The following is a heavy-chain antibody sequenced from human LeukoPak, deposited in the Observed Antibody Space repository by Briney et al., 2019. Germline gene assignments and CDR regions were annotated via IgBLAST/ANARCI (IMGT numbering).Heavy chain of an antibody. Sequence: ASVKVSCTASGYTFTSYAMNWVRQAPGQGLEWMGWINTNTGNPAYAQGFTGRFVFSLDTSVSTAYLQISSLKAEDTAVYYCARTLETEYDAFDIWGQGTMVTVSS. J-gene: IGHJ3*02. CDR3: ARTLETEYDAFDI. V-gene: IGHV7-4-1*02. D-gene: IGHD1-1*01. CDR2: INTNTGNP. CDR1: GYTFTSYA.